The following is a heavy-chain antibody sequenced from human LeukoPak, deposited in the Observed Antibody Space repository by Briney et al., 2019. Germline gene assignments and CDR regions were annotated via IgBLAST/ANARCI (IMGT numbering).Heavy chain of an antibody. CDR3: AREYYYDSSGSDY. D-gene: IGHD3-22*01. CDR2: INQDGSEK. V-gene: IGHV3-7*01. Sequence: GGSLRLSCAASGFTFSSYSMNWVRQAPGKGLEWVASINQDGSEKYYVDSVKGRFTISRDNAKYSLYLQMNSLRAEDTAVYYCAREYYYDSSGSDYWGQGTLVTVSS. J-gene: IGHJ4*02. CDR1: GFTFSSYS.